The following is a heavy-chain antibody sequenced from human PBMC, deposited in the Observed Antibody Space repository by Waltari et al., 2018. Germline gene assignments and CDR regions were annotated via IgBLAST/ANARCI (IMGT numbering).Heavy chain of an antibody. CDR2: INPNSGGT. D-gene: IGHD1-26*01. CDR1: GYTFTGYY. V-gene: IGHV1-2*02. CDR3: ARDRGIVGAVDAFDI. J-gene: IGHJ3*02. Sequence: QVQLVQSGAEVKKPGASVKVSCKASGYTFTGYYMHWVRKAPGQGLEWMGWINPNSGGTNYAQKFQGRVTMTRDTSISTAYMELSRLRSDDTAVYYCARDRGIVGAVDAFDIWGQGTMVTVSS.